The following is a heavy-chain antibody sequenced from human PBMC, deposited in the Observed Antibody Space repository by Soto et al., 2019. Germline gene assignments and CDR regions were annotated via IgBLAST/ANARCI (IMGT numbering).Heavy chain of an antibody. CDR1: GYSFTSYW. CDR2: IDPSDSYT. V-gene: IGHV5-10-1*01. J-gene: IGHJ4*02. D-gene: IGHD2-15*01. Sequence: PGESLKISCKGSGYSFTSYWISWVRQMPGKGLEWMGRIDPSDSYTNYSPSFQGHVTISADKSISTAYLQWSSLKASDTAMYYCARIYCSGGSCYPFDFWGQGTQVTVSS. CDR3: ARIYCSGGSCYPFDF.